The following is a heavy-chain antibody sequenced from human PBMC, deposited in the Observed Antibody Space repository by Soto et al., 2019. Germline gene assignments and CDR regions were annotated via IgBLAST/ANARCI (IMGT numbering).Heavy chain of an antibody. CDR3: ARDQRQQLVFAFDI. Sequence: SVKVSCKASGGTFSSYAISWVRQAPGQGLEWMGGIIPIFGTANYAQKFQGRVTITADESTSTAYMELSSLRSEDTAVNYCARDQRQQLVFAFDIWGQGTMVTVSS. D-gene: IGHD6-13*01. V-gene: IGHV1-69*13. CDR1: GGTFSSYA. CDR2: IIPIFGTA. J-gene: IGHJ3*02.